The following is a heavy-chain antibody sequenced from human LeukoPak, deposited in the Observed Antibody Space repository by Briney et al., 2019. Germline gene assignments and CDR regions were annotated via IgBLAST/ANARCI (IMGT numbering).Heavy chain of an antibody. Sequence: SETLSLTCNVSGDPITSGAFYWAWIRQSPGKGLEWIGNVYYSGSTQYNPSLRGRVSISMDKTKNQFSLNLNSVSVTDTAIYYCARRDYAAWFDPWGHGTLVTVSS. D-gene: IGHD4/OR15-4a*01. CDR1: GDPITSGAFY. J-gene: IGHJ5*02. CDR2: VYYSGST. V-gene: IGHV4-39*01. CDR3: ARRDYAAWFDP.